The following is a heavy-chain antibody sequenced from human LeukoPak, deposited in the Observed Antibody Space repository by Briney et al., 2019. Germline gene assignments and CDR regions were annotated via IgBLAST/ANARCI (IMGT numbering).Heavy chain of an antibody. J-gene: IGHJ4*02. D-gene: IGHD6-13*01. CDR3: ARGIADPYSFDS. CDR2: IYSTGST. CDR1: GGSFSGYY. V-gene: IGHV4-59*10. Sequence: SETLSLTCVVYGGSFSGYYWSWIRQPAGKGLEWIGRIYSTGSTNYSPSLKSRVTMSVDKSKNQFSLNLSSVTAADTAVYYCARGIADPYSFDSWGQGTLVTVSS.